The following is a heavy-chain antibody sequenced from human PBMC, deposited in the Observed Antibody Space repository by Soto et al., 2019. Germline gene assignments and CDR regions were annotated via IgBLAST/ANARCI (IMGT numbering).Heavy chain of an antibody. J-gene: IGHJ3*02. CDR2: IWYDGSNK. CDR1: GFTFSSYG. Sequence: GGSLRLSWAASGFTFSSYGMRWVRQAPGKGLEWVAVIWYDGSNKYYADSVKGRFTISRDNSKSTLYLQMNSLRAEDTAVYYCARGGHLGYCSGGSCHDVLDAFDIWGQGTMVTVSS. V-gene: IGHV3-33*01. CDR3: ARGGHLGYCSGGSCHDVLDAFDI. D-gene: IGHD2-15*01.